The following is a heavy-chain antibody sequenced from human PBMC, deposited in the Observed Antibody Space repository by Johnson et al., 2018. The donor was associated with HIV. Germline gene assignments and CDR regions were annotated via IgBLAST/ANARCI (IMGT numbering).Heavy chain of an antibody. J-gene: IGHJ3*01. CDR1: GFTFSDYY. Sequence: QVQLVESGGGLVKAGGSLRLSCAASGFTFSDYYMSWIRQAPGKGLEWVSYITSTGITVYYAASVKGRFTISRDNAKNSVYLQMNSLEAEDTAVYYCARAPGVRGVDAFDVWGQGTVVTVSS. D-gene: IGHD3-10*01. V-gene: IGHV3-11*04. CDR2: ITSTGITV. CDR3: ARAPGVRGVDAFDV.